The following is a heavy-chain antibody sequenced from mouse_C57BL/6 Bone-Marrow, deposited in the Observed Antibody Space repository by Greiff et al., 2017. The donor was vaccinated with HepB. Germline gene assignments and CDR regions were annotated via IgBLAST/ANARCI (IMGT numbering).Heavy chain of an antibody. CDR1: GFTFSNYW. Sequence: EVHLVESGGGLVQPGGSMILSCVASGFTFSNYWMNWVRQSPEKGLEWVAQIRLKSDNYATLYAESVKGRFTISRDDSKTSVYLQMNNLRAEDTGIYYCTDPSWFAYWGQGTRVTVSA. CDR2: IRLKSDNYAT. CDR3: TDPSWFAY. V-gene: IGHV6-3*01. J-gene: IGHJ3*01.